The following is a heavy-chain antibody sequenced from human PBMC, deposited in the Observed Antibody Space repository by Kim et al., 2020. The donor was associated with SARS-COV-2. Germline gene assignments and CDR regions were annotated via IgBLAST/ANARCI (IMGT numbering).Heavy chain of an antibody. CDR3: AKDLTIGLLSADPRSYFDY. Sequence: GGSLRLSCAASGFTFSSYAMSWVRQAPGKGLEWVSAISGSGGSTYYADSVKGRFTISRDNSKNTLYLQMNSLRAEDTAVYYCAKDLTIGLLSADPRSYFDYWGQGTLVTVSS. CDR1: GFTFSSYA. D-gene: IGHD3-3*01. J-gene: IGHJ4*02. CDR2: ISGSGGST. V-gene: IGHV3-23*01.